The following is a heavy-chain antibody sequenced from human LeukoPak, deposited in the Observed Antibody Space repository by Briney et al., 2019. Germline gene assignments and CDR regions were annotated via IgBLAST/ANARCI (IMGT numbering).Heavy chain of an antibody. D-gene: IGHD3-22*01. J-gene: IGHJ4*02. CDR2: IYYSGST. Sequence: NPSETLSLTCAVYGGSFSGYYWSWIRQPPGKGLEWIGSIYYSGSTYYNPSLNSRVTISVDASKNQFSLKLSSVTAADTAVYYCARLKSGSDYWGQGTLVTVSS. CDR1: GGSFSGYY. V-gene: IGHV4-34*01. CDR3: ARLKSGSDY.